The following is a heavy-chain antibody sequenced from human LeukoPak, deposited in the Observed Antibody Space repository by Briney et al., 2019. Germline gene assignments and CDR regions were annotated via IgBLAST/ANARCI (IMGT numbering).Heavy chain of an antibody. D-gene: IGHD3-16*02. CDR2: TRYDGSHS. J-gene: IGHJ4*02. Sequence: GGSLRLSCAASGFAFSTYGMHWVRQAPGKGLEWVAFTRYDGSHSEYEDSVKGRFSIARDDSKSTLYLQMYSLRAEDTGVYYCARDNSYRSMGCMDYWGQGTRVTVSS. CDR3: ARDNSYRSMGCMDY. CDR1: GFAFSTYG. V-gene: IGHV3-30*02.